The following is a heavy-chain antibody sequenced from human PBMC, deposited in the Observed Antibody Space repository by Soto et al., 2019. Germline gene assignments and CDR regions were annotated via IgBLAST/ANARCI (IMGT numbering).Heavy chain of an antibody. J-gene: IGHJ4*02. CDR1: GITFSSYA. CDR3: ANPPWSGYYPSYRNSAY. Sequence: GSLRLSCAASGITFSSYAMSWCRQAPGKGLEWVSAISGSGGSTYYADSVKGRFTISRDNSKNTLYLQLYSMRAEDTAVYYCANPPWSGYYPSYRNSAYWGQGTLVTVSS. V-gene: IGHV3-23*01. CDR2: ISGSGGST. D-gene: IGHD3-3*01.